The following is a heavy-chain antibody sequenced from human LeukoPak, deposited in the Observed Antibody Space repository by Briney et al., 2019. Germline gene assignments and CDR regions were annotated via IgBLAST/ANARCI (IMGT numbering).Heavy chain of an antibody. CDR3: ARGVRRGRFDY. CDR1: GGSFSGYY. J-gene: IGHJ4*02. Sequence: SETLSLTCAVYGGSFSGYYWSWIRQPPGKGLEWIGEINHSGSTNYNQSLKSRVTISVDTSKNQFSLKLSSVTAADTAVYYCARGVRRGRFDYWGQGTLVTVSS. V-gene: IGHV4-34*01. D-gene: IGHD1-26*01. CDR2: INHSGST.